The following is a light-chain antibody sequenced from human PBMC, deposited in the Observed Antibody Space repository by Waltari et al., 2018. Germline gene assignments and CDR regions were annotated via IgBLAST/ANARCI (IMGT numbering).Light chain of an antibody. CDR3: CSFAGSSTS. CDR1: SPHLGTYHL. J-gene: IGLJ1*01. Sequence: QSALPQPASVSGSPGPSLTIPCTTTSPHLGTYHLVSWYHQRPGKAPQLGIYEVSERPSGVSNRFSGSKSGDTASLTISGLQAEDEADYYCCSFAGSSTSFGTGTTVTVL. CDR2: EVS. V-gene: IGLV2-23*02.